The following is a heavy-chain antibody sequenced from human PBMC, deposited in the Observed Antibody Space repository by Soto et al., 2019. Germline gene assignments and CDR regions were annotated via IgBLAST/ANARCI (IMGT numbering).Heavy chain of an antibody. Sequence: SETLSLTCTVSGGSISYYYWSWIRQPPGKELEWIGSIYYSGSTNYNPSLKSRVTISVDTSKNQFSLKLSSVTAADTAVYYCARGQVVAAQHWGQGTLVTVSS. CDR1: GGSISYYY. CDR2: IYYSGST. CDR3: ARGQVVAAQH. D-gene: IGHD2-15*01. V-gene: IGHV4-59*12. J-gene: IGHJ4*02.